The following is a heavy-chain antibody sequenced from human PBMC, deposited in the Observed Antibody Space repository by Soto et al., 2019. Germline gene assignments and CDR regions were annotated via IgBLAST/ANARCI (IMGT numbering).Heavy chain of an antibody. CDR1: GFTFSSYW. D-gene: IGHD2-2*02. Sequence: GGSLRLSCAASGFTFSSYWMSWVRQAPGKGLEWVANIKQDGSEKYYVDSVKGRFTISRDNAKSSLYLQMNSLRAEDTAVYYCARVGTFTAAIDYFDYWGQGTLVTVSS. V-gene: IGHV3-7*03. CDR3: ARVGTFTAAIDYFDY. J-gene: IGHJ4*02. CDR2: IKQDGSEK.